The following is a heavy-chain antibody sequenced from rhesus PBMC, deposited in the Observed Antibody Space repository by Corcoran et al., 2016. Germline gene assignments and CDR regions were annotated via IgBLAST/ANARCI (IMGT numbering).Heavy chain of an antibody. CDR3: ARERVLMGYYSGSYKLDY. CDR1: GAAISSTC. J-gene: IGHJ4*01. D-gene: IGHD3-16*01. Sequence: QVQLQESGPGLVKPSVTLSLTCTVSGAAISSTCWSWIRQPPGTGPEWIGEINGKSGSTNYNPSLKSRVTISKDASKNQFSLKLSSVTAADTAVYYCARERVLMGYYSGSYKLDYWGQGVLVTVSS. V-gene: IGHV4-80*01. CDR2: INGKSGST.